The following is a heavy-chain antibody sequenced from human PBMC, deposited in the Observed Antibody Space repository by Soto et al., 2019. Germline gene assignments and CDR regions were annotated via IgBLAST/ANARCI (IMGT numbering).Heavy chain of an antibody. D-gene: IGHD3-3*01. V-gene: IGHV3-23*01. CDR2: ISGSGGST. Sequence: GESLKISCAASGFTFSSYAMSWVRQAPGKGLEWVSAISGSGGSTYYADSVKGRFTISRDNSKNTLYLQMNSLRAEDTAVYYCAKDRAADSYDFWSGYRIYYGMDVWGQGTTVTVSS. CDR1: GFTFSSYA. CDR3: AKDRAADSYDFWSGYRIYYGMDV. J-gene: IGHJ6*02.